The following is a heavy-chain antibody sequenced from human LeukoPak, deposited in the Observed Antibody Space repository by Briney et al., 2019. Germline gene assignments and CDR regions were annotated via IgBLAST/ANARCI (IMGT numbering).Heavy chain of an antibody. CDR2: IKQDGSEK. V-gene: IGHV3-7*01. D-gene: IGHD2-21*01. Sequence: GGSLRLSCAASGFTFSSYWMSWVRQAPGKGLEWVANIKQDGSEKHYVDSVKGRFTISRDNAKNSLYLQMDSLRAEDTAVYYCAEGGSYSDYWGQGTLVTVSS. CDR3: AEGGSYSDY. CDR1: GFTFSSYW. J-gene: IGHJ4*02.